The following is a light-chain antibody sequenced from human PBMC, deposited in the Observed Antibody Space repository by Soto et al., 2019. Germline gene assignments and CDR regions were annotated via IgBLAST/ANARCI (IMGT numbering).Light chain of an antibody. CDR1: QTISSW. CDR3: QQYNSYPIT. CDR2: KAS. Sequence: IQMTQSPSTLSGSVGDRVTITCRASQTISSWLAWYQQKPGKAPKLLIYKASSLESGVPSRFSGSGSGTEFTLTISSLQPDDFATYYCQQYNSYPITFGQGTRLENK. J-gene: IGKJ5*01. V-gene: IGKV1-5*03.